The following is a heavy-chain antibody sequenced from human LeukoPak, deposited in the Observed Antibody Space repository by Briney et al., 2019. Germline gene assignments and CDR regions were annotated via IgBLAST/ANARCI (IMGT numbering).Heavy chain of an antibody. V-gene: IGHV1-18*01. Sequence: ASVKVSCKASGYTFTSYGISWVRQAPGQGLEWMGWISANNGDTNYAQKLQGRVTMTTDTSTSTAYMELRSLRSDDTAVYYCARGGYSYGEHYYYYYGMDVWGQGTTVTVSS. CDR1: GYTFTSYG. CDR2: ISANNGDT. J-gene: IGHJ6*02. D-gene: IGHD5-18*01. CDR3: ARGGYSYGEHYYYYYGMDV.